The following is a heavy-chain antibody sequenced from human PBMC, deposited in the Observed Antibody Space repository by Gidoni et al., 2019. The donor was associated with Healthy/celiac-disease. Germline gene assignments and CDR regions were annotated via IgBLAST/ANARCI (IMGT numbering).Heavy chain of an antibody. V-gene: IGHV3-21*01. Sequence: EVQLVESGGGLVRPGGSLRLSCAASGFTFSSYSMTWFRQAPGKGLEWVSSMSSSSSYIYYADSVKSRFTISRDNAKNSLYLQMNSLRAEDTAVYYCASISATYYYDSSGYSVWYFDLWGRGTLVTVSS. CDR2: MSSSSSYI. J-gene: IGHJ2*01. D-gene: IGHD3-22*01. CDR3: ASISATYYYDSSGYSVWYFDL. CDR1: GFTFSSYS.